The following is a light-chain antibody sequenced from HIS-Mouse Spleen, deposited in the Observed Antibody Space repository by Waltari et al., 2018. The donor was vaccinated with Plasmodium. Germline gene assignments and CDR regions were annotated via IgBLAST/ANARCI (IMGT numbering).Light chain of an antibody. CDR3: CSYAGSYTWV. Sequence: QSALTQPRSVSGSPGQSVTISCTGTSSDVGCYNYVSWYQQHPGKAPKLMIYDVSKRPSGVPDRFSGSKFGNTASLTISGLQAEDEADYYCCSYAGSYTWVFGGGTKLTVL. CDR2: DVS. V-gene: IGLV2-11*01. CDR1: SSDVGCYNY. J-gene: IGLJ3*02.